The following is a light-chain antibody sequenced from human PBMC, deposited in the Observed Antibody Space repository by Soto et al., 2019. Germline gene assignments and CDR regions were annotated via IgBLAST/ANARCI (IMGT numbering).Light chain of an antibody. J-gene: IGKJ2*01. Sequence: DIQMTQSPSTLSASVGDRVTITCRASQSISDLLAWYQQKPGKAPNLLIFKASSLESGVPSRFSGSGSETEFTLTISSLQPDDSATYYCQQYDSYSYTFGQGTKLEIK. V-gene: IGKV1-5*03. CDR3: QQYDSYSYT. CDR1: QSISDL. CDR2: KAS.